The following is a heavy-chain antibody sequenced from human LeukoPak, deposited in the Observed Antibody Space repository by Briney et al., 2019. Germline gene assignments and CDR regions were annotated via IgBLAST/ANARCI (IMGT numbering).Heavy chain of an antibody. Sequence: QPGGSLRLSCAASGFTFSSYWMSWVRQAPGKGLEWVSSLISSGAVTYYADSVKGRFTISRDNSKNTVHLQIDSLRAEDSAVYYCAKNAGYSYGLYYFDYWGQGTLVTVSS. D-gene: IGHD5-18*01. CDR2: LISSGAVT. CDR1: GFTFSSYW. V-gene: IGHV3-23*01. CDR3: AKNAGYSYGLYYFDY. J-gene: IGHJ4*02.